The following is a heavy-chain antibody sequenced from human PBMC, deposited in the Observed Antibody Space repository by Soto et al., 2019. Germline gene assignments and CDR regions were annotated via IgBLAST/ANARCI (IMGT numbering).Heavy chain of an antibody. D-gene: IGHD4-4*01. Sequence: ASVKVSCKTSGYTFTTYGINCVRQAPGQGLEWMGCISANNGNTNYAQRLQGRVTMTTDTSTSTAYMELRRLTSDDTAVYYCARDSGGLHDYWGQGTLVTVSS. CDR2: ISANNGNT. J-gene: IGHJ4*02. CDR1: GYTFTTYG. CDR3: ARDSGGLHDY. V-gene: IGHV1-18*01.